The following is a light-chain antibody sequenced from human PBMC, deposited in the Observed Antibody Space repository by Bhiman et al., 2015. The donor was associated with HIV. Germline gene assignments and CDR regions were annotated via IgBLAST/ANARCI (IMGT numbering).Light chain of an antibody. CDR2: GKN. Sequence: SSELTQDPTVSVALGQTVRITCQGDSLRNYYANWYQQKPGQAPVLVIYGKNNRPSGIPDRFSGSKSGTSASLAITGLQAEEEVDYYCQSYDSSLSAWVFGGGTKLTVL. V-gene: IGLV3-19*01. CDR3: QSYDSSLSAWV. J-gene: IGLJ3*02. CDR1: SLRNYY.